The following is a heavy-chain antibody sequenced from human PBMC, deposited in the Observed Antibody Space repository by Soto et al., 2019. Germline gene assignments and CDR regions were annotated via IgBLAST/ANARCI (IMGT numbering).Heavy chain of an antibody. J-gene: IGHJ5*02. V-gene: IGHV4-30-4*08. CDR1: GDSLISTHNY. D-gene: IGHD4-4*01. CDR2: IYYTGGT. CDR3: ARGGPLREQYNGFDL. Sequence: QVKLQESGPRLVKPSQTLSLTCTVSGDSLISTHNYWAWLRHLPGKGLEWLGYIYYTGGTYFNPSLRSRLSMSVDTSTNQFSLNLSSVTVADTAVYYCARGGPLREQYNGFDLWGQGTLVTVSS.